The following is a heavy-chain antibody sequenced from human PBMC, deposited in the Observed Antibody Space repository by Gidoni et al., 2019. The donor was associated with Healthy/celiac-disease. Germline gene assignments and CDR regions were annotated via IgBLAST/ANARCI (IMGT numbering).Heavy chain of an antibody. CDR2: INHSGST. CDR3: ARGRSSSSPQYFDY. CDR1: GGSFSGYY. Sequence: QVQLQQWGAGLLKPSETLSLPCAVYGGSFSGYYWSWVRQPPGKELKWIGEINHSGSTNYNPSLKSRVTISVDTSKNQFSLKLSSVAAADTAVYYCARGRSSSSPQYFDYWGQGTLVTVSS. J-gene: IGHJ4*02. V-gene: IGHV4-34*01. D-gene: IGHD6-6*01.